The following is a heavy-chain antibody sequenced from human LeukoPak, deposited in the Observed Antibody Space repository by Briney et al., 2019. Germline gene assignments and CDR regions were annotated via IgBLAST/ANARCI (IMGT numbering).Heavy chain of an antibody. CDR2: ISAYNGNT. CDR3: ARDSYYDSSGYGEFDP. D-gene: IGHD3-22*01. J-gene: IGHJ5*02. V-gene: IGHV1-18*01. CDR1: GYTFTSYG. Sequence: GASVEVSCKASGYTFTSYGISWVRQAPGQGLEWMGWISAYNGNTNYAQKLQGRVTMTTDASTSTAYMELRSLRSDDTAVYYCARDSYYDSSGYGEFDPWGQGTLVTVSS.